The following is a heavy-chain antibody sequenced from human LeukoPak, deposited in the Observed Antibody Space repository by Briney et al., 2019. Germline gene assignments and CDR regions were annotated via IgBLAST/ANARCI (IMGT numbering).Heavy chain of an antibody. J-gene: IGHJ3*02. CDR1: GYSFTNYW. CDR3: ARLKGSSSWYNAFDI. CDR2: IYPGDSDT. Sequence: GESLRISCKGSGYSFTNYWIGWVRQMPGKGLEYMGIIYPGDSDTRYSPSFQGQVTISADKSIGTAYLQWSSLKASDTAMYYCARLKGSSSWYNAFDIWGQGTMVTVSS. V-gene: IGHV5-51*01. D-gene: IGHD6-13*01.